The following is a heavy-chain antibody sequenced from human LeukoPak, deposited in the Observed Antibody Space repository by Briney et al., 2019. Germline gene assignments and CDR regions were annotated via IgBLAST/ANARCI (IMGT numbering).Heavy chain of an antibody. D-gene: IGHD6-19*01. CDR3: ARDRGGGCDY. Sequence: PGGSLRLSCAASGFTFSSYWVHWVRQAPGKRLVWVSHISSDGGTTNYADSVKGRFTISRDNAKNTLFLQMNSLRAEDTAVYYCARDRGGGCDYWGQGTLVTVSS. J-gene: IGHJ4*02. CDR2: ISSDGGTT. V-gene: IGHV3-74*01. CDR1: GFTFSSYW.